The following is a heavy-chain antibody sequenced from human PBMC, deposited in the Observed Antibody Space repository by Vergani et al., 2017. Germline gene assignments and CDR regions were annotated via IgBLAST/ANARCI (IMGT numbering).Heavy chain of an antibody. CDR3: AREGAGWCGELLPPLYYYYGMDG. Sequence: QVQLVQSGAEVKKPGSSVKVSCKASGGTFSSYTISWVRQAPGQGLEWMGRIIPILGIANYAQKFQGRVTITADKSTRTAYMELSSLRSEDTAVYDCAREGAGWCGELLPPLYYYYGMDGWGQGTTVTVSS. CDR1: GGTFSSYT. D-gene: IGHD3-10*01. CDR2: IIPILGIA. V-gene: IGHV1-69*08. J-gene: IGHJ6*02.